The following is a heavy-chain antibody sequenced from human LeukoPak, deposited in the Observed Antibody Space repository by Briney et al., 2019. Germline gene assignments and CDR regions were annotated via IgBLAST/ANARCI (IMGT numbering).Heavy chain of an antibody. CDR3: AKDSSPRRKDIVVVTAIPSGFDY. CDR2: IKHDGSDK. J-gene: IGHJ4*02. CDR1: GFPFSSHA. D-gene: IGHD2-21*02. Sequence: GGSLRLSCAASGFPFSSHAMSWVRQPPGKGLEWVAIIKHDGSDKYCVDSVKGRFTISRDNAENSLYLQMSSLRAEDTAVYYCAKDSSPRRKDIVVVTAIPSGFDYWGQGTLVTVSS. V-gene: IGHV3-7*03.